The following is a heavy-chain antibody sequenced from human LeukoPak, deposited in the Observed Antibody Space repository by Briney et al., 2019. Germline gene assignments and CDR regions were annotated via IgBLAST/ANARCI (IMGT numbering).Heavy chain of an antibody. CDR1: GFIFSSFS. V-gene: IGHV3-48*03. J-gene: IGHJ4*02. CDR3: TTYGRNGYRGYF. CDR2: IDGPASNI. Sequence: GGSLRLSCAASGFIFSSFSISWVRQAPGKGLEWVSYIDGPASNIYYADSVKGRFTISRDNDKYSVNLQMSSLRAEDTGVYYCTTYGRNGYRGYFWGQGALVTVSS. D-gene: IGHD5-24*01.